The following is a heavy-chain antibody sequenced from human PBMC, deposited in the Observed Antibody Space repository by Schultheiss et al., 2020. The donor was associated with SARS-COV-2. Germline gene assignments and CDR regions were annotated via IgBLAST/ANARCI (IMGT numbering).Heavy chain of an antibody. D-gene: IGHD6-13*01. CDR2: IYPGDSDI. V-gene: IGHV5-51*01. CDR1: GYSFTSYW. Sequence: GGSLRLSCKGSGYSFTSYWFGWVRQMPGKGLEWMGIIYPGDSDIRYGPSFQGQVTISADKSISTAYLQWFSLKASDTAIYYCARLLSSSWGTWGQGTLVTVSS. CDR3: ARLLSSSWGT. J-gene: IGHJ5*02.